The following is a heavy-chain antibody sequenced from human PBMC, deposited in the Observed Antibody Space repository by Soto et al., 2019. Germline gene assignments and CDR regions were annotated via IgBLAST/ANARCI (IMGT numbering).Heavy chain of an antibody. Sequence: QMQLEESGGGVVQPGRSLRLSCVASGFTFSHYGMHWVRQAPGKGLEWVEVIWHHGGNKYYADSVKGRFTISRDNARNTLYLQMDSLRGEDTGVYYCVSDETQLERRPSYGKDVWGRGTTVIVSS. CDR2: IWHHGGNK. CDR1: GFTFSHYG. J-gene: IGHJ6*02. V-gene: IGHV3-33*01. D-gene: IGHD1-1*01. CDR3: VSDETQLERRPSYGKDV.